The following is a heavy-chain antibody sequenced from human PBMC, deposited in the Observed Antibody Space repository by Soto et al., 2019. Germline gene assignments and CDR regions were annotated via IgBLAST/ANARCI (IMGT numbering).Heavy chain of an antibody. CDR3: ASDAKPLPPAMRPCFDL. D-gene: IGHD2-2*01. J-gene: IGHJ5*02. Sequence: GASVKATCKAPGYTFTSYSMYSLRQSPEQRLEWMGWINAGNGNTKYSQKFQGRVTITRDTSASTAYMELSSLRSEDTAVYYCASDAKPLPPAMRPCFDLWGQGTLVTVSS. CDR1: GYTFTSYS. V-gene: IGHV1-3*01. CDR2: INAGNGNT.